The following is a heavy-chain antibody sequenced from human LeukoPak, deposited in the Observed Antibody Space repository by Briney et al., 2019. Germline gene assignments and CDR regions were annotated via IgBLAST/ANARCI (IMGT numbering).Heavy chain of an antibody. CDR3: ARGGCASCYRTWFDP. CDR2: ISAYNGNT. J-gene: IGHJ5*02. Sequence: EASVTVSCKASGYTFTSYGISWVRQAPGQGLEWMGWISAYNGNTNYAQKLQGRVTMTTDTSTSTAYMELRSLRSDDTAVYYCARGGCASCYRTWFDPWGQGTLVTVSS. V-gene: IGHV1-18*01. CDR1: GYTFTSYG. D-gene: IGHD2-2*01.